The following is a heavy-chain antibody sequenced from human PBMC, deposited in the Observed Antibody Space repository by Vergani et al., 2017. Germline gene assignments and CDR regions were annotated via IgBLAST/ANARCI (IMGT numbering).Heavy chain of an antibody. Sequence: QVQLQESGPGLVKPSQTLSLTCTVSGGSISSGSYYWSWIRQPAGKGLEWIGRIYTSGSTNYNPSLKSRVTISVDTSKNQFSLKLSSVTAADTAVYYCAGGDRYYDFWSGPRGWYFDLWGRGTLVTVSS. D-gene: IGHD3-3*01. CDR2: IYTSGST. CDR1: GGSISSGSYY. V-gene: IGHV4-61*02. J-gene: IGHJ2*01. CDR3: AGGDRYYDFWSGPRGWYFDL.